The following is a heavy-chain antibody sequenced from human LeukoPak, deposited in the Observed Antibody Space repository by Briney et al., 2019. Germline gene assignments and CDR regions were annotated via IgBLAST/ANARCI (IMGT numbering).Heavy chain of an antibody. CDR2: IKQDGSEK. J-gene: IGHJ6*03. V-gene: IGHV3-7*01. Sequence: GGSLRLSCAASGFTFSSYWMSWVRQAPGKGLEGVANIKQDGSEKYYVDSVKGRFTISRDNAKNSLYLQMNSLRAEDTAVYYCASRGDTAMVNYYYYYYMDVWGKGTTVTVSS. D-gene: IGHD5-18*01. CDR1: GFTFSSYW. CDR3: ASRGDTAMVNYYYYYYMDV.